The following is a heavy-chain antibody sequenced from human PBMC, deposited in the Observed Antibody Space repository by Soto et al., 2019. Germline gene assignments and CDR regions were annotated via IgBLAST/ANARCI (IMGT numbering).Heavy chain of an antibody. D-gene: IGHD6-13*01. CDR3: ARGGIAAAGHNWFDP. J-gene: IGHJ5*02. CDR1: GGSISSGGYY. CDR2: IYYSGST. V-gene: IGHV4-31*03. Sequence: QVQLQESGPGLVKPSQTLSLTCTVSGGSISSGGYYWSWIRQHPGKGLEWIGYIYYSGSTYYNPSLKSRVTILVDTSKNQFSLKLTSVTAADTAVYYCARGGIAAAGHNWFDPWGQGTLVTVSS.